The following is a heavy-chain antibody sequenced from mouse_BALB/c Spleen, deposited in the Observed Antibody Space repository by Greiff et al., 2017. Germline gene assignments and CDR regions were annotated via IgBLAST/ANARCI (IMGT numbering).Heavy chain of an antibody. CDR2: ISSGGSYT. V-gene: IGHV5-9-4*01. CDR3: ARNARYAMDY. J-gene: IGHJ4*01. CDR1: GFTFSSYA. Sequence: EVMLVESGGGLVKPGGSLKLSCAASGFTFSSYAMSWVRQSPEKRLEWVAEISSGGSYTYYPDTVTGRFTISRDNAKNTLYLEMSSLRSEDTAMYYCARNARYAMDYWGQGTSVTVSS.